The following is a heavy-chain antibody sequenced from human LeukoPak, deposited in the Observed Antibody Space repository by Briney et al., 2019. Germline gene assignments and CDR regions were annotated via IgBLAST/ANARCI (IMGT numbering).Heavy chain of an antibody. CDR3: ATGNSSTWYYFDY. D-gene: IGHD6-13*01. CDR2: IYHSGST. CDR1: GDSISSYY. J-gene: IGHJ4*02. Sequence: SETLSLTCTVSGDSISSYYWSWIRQPPGKGLEWIGYIYHSGSTNYNPSLKSRVTISVDTSKSQFSLKLSSVTAADTAVYYCATGNSSTWYYFDYWGQGTLVTVSS. V-gene: IGHV4-59*01.